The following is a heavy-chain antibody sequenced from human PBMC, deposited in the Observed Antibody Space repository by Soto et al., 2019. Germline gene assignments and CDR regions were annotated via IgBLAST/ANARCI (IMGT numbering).Heavy chain of an antibody. J-gene: IGHJ4*02. V-gene: IGHV3-23*01. Sequence: EGQLLDSGGGLVQPGGSLRLSCAASGFTFSNFAMSWVRQAPGKGLEWVSAITGSGAGTYYADSVTGRFTISRDKSRNKLYLPMTSLSAEDTAVYYCAKEGKVEDYWGQETLVIVSS. CDR1: GFTFSNFA. CDR2: ITGSGAGT. D-gene: IGHD2-15*01. CDR3: AKEGKVEDY.